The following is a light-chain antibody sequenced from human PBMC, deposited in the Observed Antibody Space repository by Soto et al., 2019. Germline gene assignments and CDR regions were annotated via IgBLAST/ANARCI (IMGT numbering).Light chain of an antibody. CDR2: DAS. V-gene: IGKV1-5*01. CDR1: QSISSW. CDR3: QHET. Sequence: DIQMTQSPSTLSASVGDRVTITCRASQSISSWLAWYQQKPGKAPKLLIYDASSLESGVPSRFSGSGSGTECTLTISSLEPDDFATYYCQHETFGQGTKVEIK. J-gene: IGKJ1*01.